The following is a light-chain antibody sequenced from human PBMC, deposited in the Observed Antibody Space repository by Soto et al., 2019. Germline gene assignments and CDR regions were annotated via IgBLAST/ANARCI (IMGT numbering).Light chain of an antibody. Sequence: DIVMTQSPDSLAVSLGERATINCKSSQRVLYSSSNKNYLAWYQQKPGQPPKLLIYSASTRESRVPDRFSGRGSGTDFTLTISSLQAEDVAVYYCQQYCSSPWTFGQGTKVEIK. V-gene: IGKV4-1*01. CDR1: QRVLYSSSNKNY. CDR2: SAS. J-gene: IGKJ1*01. CDR3: QQYCSSPWT.